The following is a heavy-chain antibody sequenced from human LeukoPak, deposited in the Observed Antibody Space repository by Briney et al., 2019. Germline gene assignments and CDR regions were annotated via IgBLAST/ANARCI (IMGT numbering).Heavy chain of an antibody. CDR2: INSDGSST. D-gene: IGHD4-11*01. V-gene: IGHV3-74*01. CDR3: ARSTTHYYYNYMDV. Sequence: GGSLRLSCAASGFTFSIYWMHWVRQAPVKGLVWVSRINSDGSSTSYADSVKGRFTISRDNAKNTLYLQMNSLRAEDTAVYYCARSTTHYYYNYMDVWGKGSTVTVSS. J-gene: IGHJ6*03. CDR1: GFTFSIYW.